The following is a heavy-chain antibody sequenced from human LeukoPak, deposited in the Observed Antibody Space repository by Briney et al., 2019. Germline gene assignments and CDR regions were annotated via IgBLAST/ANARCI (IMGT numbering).Heavy chain of an antibody. J-gene: IGHJ4*02. D-gene: IGHD2-15*01. CDR2: IYYSGTT. CDR1: GGSISSISYY. CDR3: ASLVGEYCNGGSCSSGYFDY. Sequence: PSETLSLTCTVSGGSISSISYYWGWIRQPPGKGLEWIGSIYYSGTTYYNPSLKSRVTISVDTSKNQFSLKLRSVIAADTAVYYCASLVGEYCNGGSCSSGYFDYWGQGTLVTVSS. V-gene: IGHV4-39*01.